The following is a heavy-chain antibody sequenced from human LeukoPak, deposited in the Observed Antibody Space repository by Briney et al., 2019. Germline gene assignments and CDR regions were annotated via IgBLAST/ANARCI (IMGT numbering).Heavy chain of an antibody. CDR2: IKQDGSEK. Sequence: GGSLRLSCVASGFTFSFYWMGWVRQAPGKGLEWVANIKQDGSEKYYVDSARGRFTISRDNAKNSLYLQMNSLRAEDTAVYYCARDEHQYYSESSGRFDYWGQGTLVTVSS. D-gene: IGHD3-22*01. CDR3: ARDEHQYYSESSGRFDY. J-gene: IGHJ4*02. V-gene: IGHV3-7*04. CDR1: GFTFSFYW.